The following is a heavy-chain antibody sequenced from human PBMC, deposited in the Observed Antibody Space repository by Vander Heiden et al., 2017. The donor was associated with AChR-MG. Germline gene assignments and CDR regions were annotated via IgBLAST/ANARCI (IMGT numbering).Heavy chain of an antibody. V-gene: IGHV4-34*01. Sequence: QVQLQQWGAGLLTPSETLSLTCAVYGGSFSGYYWSWIRQPPGKGLEWIGEINHRGSTNYNPSLKSRVTISVDTSKNQFSLKLSSVTAADTAVYYCARGLDAYWGQGTLVTVSS. J-gene: IGHJ4*02. CDR1: GGSFSGYY. CDR2: INHRGST. CDR3: ARGLDAY.